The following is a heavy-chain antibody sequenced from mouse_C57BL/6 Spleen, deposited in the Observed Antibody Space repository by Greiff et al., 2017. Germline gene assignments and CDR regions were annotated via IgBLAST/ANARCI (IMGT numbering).Heavy chain of an antibody. CDR2: IHPSDSDT. CDR3: AFGSSYEGYYFDY. CDR1: GYTFTSYW. D-gene: IGHD1-1*01. Sequence: QVQLQQPGAELVKPGASVKVSCKASGYTFTSYWMHWVKQRPGQGLEWIGRIHPSDSDTNYNQKFKGKATLTVDKSSRTAYMQLSSLTSEDSAVYYCAFGSSYEGYYFDYWGQGTTLTVSS. J-gene: IGHJ2*01. V-gene: IGHV1-74*01.